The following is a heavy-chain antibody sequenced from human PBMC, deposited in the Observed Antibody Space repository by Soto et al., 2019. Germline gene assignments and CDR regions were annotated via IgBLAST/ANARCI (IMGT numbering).Heavy chain of an antibody. CDR3: ARDPKTSGGQHWAFNYFDS. V-gene: IGHV3-30-3*01. CDR1: WFSVSISP. D-gene: IGHD7-27*01. CDR2: ISYDGTNK. Sequence: GGCLRLCCAASWFSVSISPVDWVRQAPGKGPEWVALISYDGTNKFYADSVKGRFTISRDNSKSTLYLQVDSLRPEDAAVYYCARDPKTSGGQHWAFNYFDSWGQGTLVTAPQ. J-gene: IGHJ4*02.